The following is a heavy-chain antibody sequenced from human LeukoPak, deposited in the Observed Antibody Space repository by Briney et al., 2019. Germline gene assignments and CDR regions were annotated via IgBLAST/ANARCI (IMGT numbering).Heavy chain of an antibody. CDR2: ISSSSSTI. J-gene: IGHJ3*02. CDR1: GCTFSNYN. CDR3: AKVSGDIVVVVADDAFDI. D-gene: IGHD2-15*01. V-gene: IGHV3-48*01. Sequence: GGSLRLSCAASGCTFSNYNMNWVRQAPGKGLEWVSYISSSSSTIYYADSVKGRFTISRDNSKNTLYLQMNSLRAEDTAVYYCAKVSGDIVVVVADDAFDIWGQGTMVTVSS.